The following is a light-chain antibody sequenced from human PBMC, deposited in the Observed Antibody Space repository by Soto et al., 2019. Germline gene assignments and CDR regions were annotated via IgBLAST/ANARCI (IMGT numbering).Light chain of an antibody. Sequence: DIVLTQSPATLSLSPGERATLSCRASQSVSTYLAWYQQKPGQAPRLLIYDASNRATGIPARFSGSGSGTDFTLTIRSLEPEDFAVYYCQQRSNWPLTFGGGTRVEI. J-gene: IGKJ4*01. CDR2: DAS. CDR1: QSVSTY. CDR3: QQRSNWPLT. V-gene: IGKV3-11*01.